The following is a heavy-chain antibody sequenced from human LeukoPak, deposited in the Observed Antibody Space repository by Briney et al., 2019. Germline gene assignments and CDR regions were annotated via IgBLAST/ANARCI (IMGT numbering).Heavy chain of an antibody. V-gene: IGHV3-23*01. Sequence: GGSLRLSCAASGFSFSSYAMSWVCQAPGKGLEWVSGISGSGDSTYYADSVKGRFTISRDNSKNTLYLQMNSLRAEDTAVYYCAKRLPPYYFDNWGQGTLVTVSS. CDR3: AKRLPPYYFDN. J-gene: IGHJ4*02. CDR1: GFSFSSYA. CDR2: ISGSGDST. D-gene: IGHD5-12*01.